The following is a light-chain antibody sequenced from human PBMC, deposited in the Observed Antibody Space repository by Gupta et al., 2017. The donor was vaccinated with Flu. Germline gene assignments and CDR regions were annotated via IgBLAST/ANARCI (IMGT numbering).Light chain of an antibody. J-gene: IGKJ2*01. CDR1: PGNYSY. Sequence: DRVSSTSLGKPGNYSYLAWYQQKPGETPNLLSYSGSTLENGVPTKFSGSGSGTDFTLTISSLESEDFGTYFCLQYYRYPYTFGQGTKLEIK. V-gene: IGKV1-8*01. CDR2: SGS. CDR3: LQYYRYPYT.